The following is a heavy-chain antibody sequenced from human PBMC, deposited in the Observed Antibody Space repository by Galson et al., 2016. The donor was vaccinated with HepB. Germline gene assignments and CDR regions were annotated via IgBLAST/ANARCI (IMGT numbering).Heavy chain of an antibody. CDR3: AGSGSLGRYFDY. CDR2: IYPGDSDT. D-gene: IGHD7-27*01. J-gene: IGHJ4*02. V-gene: IGHV5-51*01. CDR1: GYTFTNYW. Sequence: QSGAEVKKSGESLKISCKGSGYTFTNYWIGWVRQKPGKGLEWMGIIYPGDSDTRYSPSFQGQVTISADKSFRTAYLQWSGLKASDTAMYNCAGSGSLGRYFDYWGQVTLVTVSS.